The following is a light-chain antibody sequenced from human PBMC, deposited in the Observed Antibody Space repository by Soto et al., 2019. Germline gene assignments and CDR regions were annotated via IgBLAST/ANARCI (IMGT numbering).Light chain of an antibody. Sequence: DLRMTQSPSSLTASXGDRVPITXXASQSISSYLNWYQQKPGKAPKLLIYAASSLQSGVPSRFSGSGSGTDFTLTISSLQPEDFATYYCQQSYSTPITFGQGTRLEIK. CDR3: QQSYSTPIT. CDR2: AAS. CDR1: QSISSY. V-gene: IGKV1-39*01. J-gene: IGKJ5*01.